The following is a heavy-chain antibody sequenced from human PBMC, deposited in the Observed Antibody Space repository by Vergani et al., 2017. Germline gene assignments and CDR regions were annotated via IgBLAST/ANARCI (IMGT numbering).Heavy chain of an antibody. D-gene: IGHD1-26*01. CDR1: GFTFSSYA. CDR2: ISYDGSNK. CDR3: ASPVGAMEGRAFDI. Sequence: QVQLVESGGGVVQPGRSLRLSCAASGFTFSSYAMHWVRQAPGKGLEWVAVISYDGSNKYYADSVKGRFTISRDNSKNTLYLQMNSLRAEDTAVYYCASPVGAMEGRAFDIWGQGTMVTVSS. V-gene: IGHV3-30*01. J-gene: IGHJ3*02.